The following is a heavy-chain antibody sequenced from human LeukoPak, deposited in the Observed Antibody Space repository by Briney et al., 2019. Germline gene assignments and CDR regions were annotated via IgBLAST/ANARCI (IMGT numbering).Heavy chain of an antibody. CDR3: ARLLAGCPGGRCRAHFDY. Sequence: SETLSLTCSVSGDSINSNYWSWMRQPPGKGLEWIGYIYYGGSTNYNPSFKSRVSMSVDTSKNQFSLNLSSVTAADTAVYYCARLLAGCPGGRCRAHFDYWGQGTLVTVSS. V-gene: IGHV4-59*12. J-gene: IGHJ4*02. D-gene: IGHD2-15*01. CDR1: GDSINSNY. CDR2: IYYGGST.